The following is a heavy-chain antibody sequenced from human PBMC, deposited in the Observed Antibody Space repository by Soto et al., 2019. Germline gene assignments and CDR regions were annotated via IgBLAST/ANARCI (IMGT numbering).Heavy chain of an antibody. J-gene: IGHJ2*01. CDR2: ISGSGDTT. Sequence: GGSLRLSCAGSGFIFSSYAMRWVRQAPGKGLEWVSVISGSGDTTYYADSVKGRFTISRDNSKKTVYLQMKSLRAEDTAVYYCAKSGWGVVVPAVNWYFDLWGRGTLVTVSS. CDR1: GFIFSSYA. V-gene: IGHV3-23*01. D-gene: IGHD2-2*01. CDR3: AKSGWGVVVPAVNWYFDL.